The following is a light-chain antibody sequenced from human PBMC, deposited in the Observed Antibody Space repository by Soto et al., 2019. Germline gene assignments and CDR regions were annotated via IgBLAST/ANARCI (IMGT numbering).Light chain of an antibody. Sequence: AIQMTQSPSSLSASVGDRVTITCRASQDIRNDLGWYQQKPGKTPKLLIFAASSLQSGVPARVSGSGSGTDLTLTIISLQHVDFATYYHLHDLHYHWTFGQGTKVEIK. J-gene: IGKJ1*01. CDR2: AAS. CDR1: QDIRND. CDR3: LHDLHYHWT. V-gene: IGKV1-6*01.